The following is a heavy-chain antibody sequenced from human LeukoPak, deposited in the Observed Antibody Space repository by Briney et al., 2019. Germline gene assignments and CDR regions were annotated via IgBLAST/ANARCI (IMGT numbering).Heavy chain of an antibody. D-gene: IGHD2-2*01. CDR3: SRNRGDVVVVPAAIALYF. J-gene: IGHJ4*02. V-gene: IGHV1-46*01. Sequence: ASVKVSCQAYGYTFTSYYMHWVRQPPGQGLEWMGIINPSGGSTSYAQKFQGRVTMTTDTSTRTVYMELSILRSEDSAVYYCSRNRGDVVVVPAAIALYFWGQGTLVTVSS. CDR2: INPSGGST. CDR1: GYTFTSYY.